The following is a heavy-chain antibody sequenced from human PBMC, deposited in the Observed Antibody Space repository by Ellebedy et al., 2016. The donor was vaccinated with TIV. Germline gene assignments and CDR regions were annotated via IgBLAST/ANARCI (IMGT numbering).Heavy chain of an antibody. V-gene: IGHV3-23*01. CDR2: ISGSGGST. J-gene: IGHJ4*02. CDR1: GFTFSSYA. Sequence: GGSLRLSXAASGFTFSSYAMSWVRQAPGKGLEWVSAISGSGGSTYYADSVKSRFTISRDNSKNTLYLQMNSLRAEDTAVYYCAKGNSFYCSGGSCYFDYWGQGTLVTVSS. D-gene: IGHD2-15*01. CDR3: AKGNSFYCSGGSCYFDY.